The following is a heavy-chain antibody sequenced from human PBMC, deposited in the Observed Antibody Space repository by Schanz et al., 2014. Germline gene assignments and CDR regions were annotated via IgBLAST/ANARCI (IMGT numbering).Heavy chain of an antibody. CDR3: ARGIGGYGANNYFDY. CDR1: GYTFTTYA. J-gene: IGHJ4*02. Sequence: QVQLVQSGPEVKKPGATVKVSCKASGYTFTTYAMSWVRQAPGQRLEWMGWINTGSGDTKYSQNFQGRVTITRDTSASTAYMELSSLRSEDTAVYSCARGIGGYGANNYFDYWGQGTLVTVSS. CDR2: INTGSGDT. V-gene: IGHV1-3*04. D-gene: IGHD5-12*01.